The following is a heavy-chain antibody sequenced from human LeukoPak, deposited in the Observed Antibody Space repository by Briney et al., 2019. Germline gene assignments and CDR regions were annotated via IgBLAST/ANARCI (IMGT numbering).Heavy chain of an antibody. D-gene: IGHD2-15*01. Sequence: ASVKVSCKASGYTFTSYDINWVRQATGQGLEWMGWMNPNSGGTNYAQKFQGRVTMTRDTSISTAYMELSRLRSDDTAVYYCARGDIVVVVSLNWFDPWGQGTLVTVSS. CDR1: GYTFTSYD. CDR3: ARGDIVVVVSLNWFDP. CDR2: MNPNSGGT. J-gene: IGHJ5*02. V-gene: IGHV1-2*02.